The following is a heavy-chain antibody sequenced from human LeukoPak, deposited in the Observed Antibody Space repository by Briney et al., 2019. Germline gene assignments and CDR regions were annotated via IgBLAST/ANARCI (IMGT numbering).Heavy chain of an antibody. Sequence: GGSLRLSCAASGFTFSGYAMSWVRQAPGKGLEWVSAISGSGGNTYYADSVKGRFTISRDNSKNTLYLQMNSLRAEDTAVYYCAEDSYGGSFDYWGQGTLVTVSS. CDR1: GFTFSGYA. D-gene: IGHD4-23*01. CDR3: AEDSYGGSFDY. CDR2: ISGSGGNT. J-gene: IGHJ4*02. V-gene: IGHV3-23*01.